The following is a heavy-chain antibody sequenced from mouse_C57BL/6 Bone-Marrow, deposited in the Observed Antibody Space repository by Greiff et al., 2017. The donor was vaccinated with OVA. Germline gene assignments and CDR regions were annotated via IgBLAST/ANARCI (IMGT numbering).Heavy chain of an antibody. Sequence: VQLQQSGAELVRPGASVKLSCTASGFNIKDDYMHWVKQRPEQGLEWIGWIDPENGDTEYASKFQGKATITADTSSNTAYLQLSSLTSEDTAVDYCTTCSPWFAYWGQGTLVTVSA. CDR1: GFNIKDDY. CDR2: IDPENGDT. D-gene: IGHD1-1*01. J-gene: IGHJ3*01. CDR3: TTCSPWFAY. V-gene: IGHV14-4*01.